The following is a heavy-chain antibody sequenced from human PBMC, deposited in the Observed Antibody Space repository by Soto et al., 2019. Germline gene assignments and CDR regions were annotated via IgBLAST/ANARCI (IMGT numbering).Heavy chain of an antibody. Sequence: ASVKVSCKASGYTFTTYAIHWVRQAPGQRLEWMGWINAGNGNTKYSQRFQDRVTITRDTSASTAYMELSSLRSEDTAVYYCARGLRPFEHPRPLGYWGHGTLVTVSS. CDR3: ARGLRPFEHPRPLGY. V-gene: IGHV1-3*01. D-gene: IGHD3-16*01. J-gene: IGHJ4*01. CDR1: GYTFTTYA. CDR2: INAGNGNT.